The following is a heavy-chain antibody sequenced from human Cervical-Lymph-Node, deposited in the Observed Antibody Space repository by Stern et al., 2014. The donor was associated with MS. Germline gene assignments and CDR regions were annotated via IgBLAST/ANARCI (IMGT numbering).Heavy chain of an antibody. CDR2: IWYDGSNK. D-gene: IGHD6-13*01. Sequence: MQLVESGGGVVQPGRSLRLSCAASGFTFSSYGMHWVRQAPGKGLEWGAVIWYDGSNKYYADSVKGRFTISRDNSKNTLYLQMNSLRAEDTAVYYCASLGIAAAGTLDYWGQGTLVTVSS. V-gene: IGHV3-33*01. CDR1: GFTFSSYG. CDR3: ASLGIAAAGTLDY. J-gene: IGHJ4*02.